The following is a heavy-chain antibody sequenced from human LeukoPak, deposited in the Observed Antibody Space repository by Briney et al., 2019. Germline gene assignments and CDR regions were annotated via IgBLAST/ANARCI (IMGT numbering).Heavy chain of an antibody. V-gene: IGHV4-4*07. D-gene: IGHD2-15*01. CDR2: IYTRGST. Sequence: SETLSLTCTVSGGSINNYYWSWIRQPAGKGLEWIGRIYTRGSTNYNPSLKSRVTMSVETSKNKFSLKLGFVTAADTAVYYCARGRYCSADICSGGDAFDIWGQGTMVSVSS. CDR1: GGSINNYY. J-gene: IGHJ3*02. CDR3: ARGRYCSADICSGGDAFDI.